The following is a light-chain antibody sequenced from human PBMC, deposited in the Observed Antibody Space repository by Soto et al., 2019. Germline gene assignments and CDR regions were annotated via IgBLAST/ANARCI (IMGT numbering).Light chain of an antibody. J-gene: IGKJ1*01. Sequence: DIKLTQSPSFLSASVGDRVTITCRASQGISTYLAWYQQKLGKAPKLLIYDASTLQSGVPSRFSGSRSGTDFTLTISSLEPEDFVSYYCQQSNSIPWTFGQGTKVDIK. CDR3: QQSNSIPWT. CDR2: DAS. V-gene: IGKV1-9*01. CDR1: QGISTY.